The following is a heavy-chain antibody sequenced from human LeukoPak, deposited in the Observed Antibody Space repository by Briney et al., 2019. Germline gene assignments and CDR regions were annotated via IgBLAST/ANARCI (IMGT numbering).Heavy chain of an antibody. V-gene: IGHV3-23*01. Sequence: GRSLRLSCAASGLTFSSYGMHWVRQAPGKGLEWVSAISGSGGSTYYADSVKGRFTISRENFKNTLYLQMNSLRAEDTAVYYCAKVGRGIAARLGVYYFDYWGQGTLVTVSS. CDR2: ISGSGGST. D-gene: IGHD6-6*01. CDR1: GLTFSSYG. CDR3: AKVGRGIAARLGVYYFDY. J-gene: IGHJ4*02.